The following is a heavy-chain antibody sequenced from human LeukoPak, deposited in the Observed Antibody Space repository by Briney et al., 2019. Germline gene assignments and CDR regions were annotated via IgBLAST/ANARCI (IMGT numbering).Heavy chain of an antibody. CDR3: AKSPTGYPNWFDL. V-gene: IGHV3-23*01. CDR2: ISGSTINT. Sequence: GGSLRLSCAASGFAFSTYVMTWVRQAPGKGLEWVSSISGSTINTYYADSVKGRFTISRDNSKNTLYLQMNSLRAEDTAVYYCAKSPTGYPNWFDLWGQGTLVTVSS. D-gene: IGHD3-9*01. CDR1: GFAFSTYV. J-gene: IGHJ5*02.